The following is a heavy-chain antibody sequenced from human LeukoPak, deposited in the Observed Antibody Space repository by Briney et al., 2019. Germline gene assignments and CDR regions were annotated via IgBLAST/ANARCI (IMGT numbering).Heavy chain of an antibody. D-gene: IGHD3-3*01. V-gene: IGHV3-7*05. Sequence: GGSLRLSCAASGFTFSNYWMSWVRQAPGKGREWVANIKQDGSNKYYVDSVKGRFTISRNNAKNSLYLQMNSLRAEDTAIYFCARDVWTYYDSWSGYSDFWGQGTLVTVSS. CDR3: ARDVWTYYDSWSGYSDF. CDR1: GFTFSNYW. CDR2: IKQDGSNK. J-gene: IGHJ4*02.